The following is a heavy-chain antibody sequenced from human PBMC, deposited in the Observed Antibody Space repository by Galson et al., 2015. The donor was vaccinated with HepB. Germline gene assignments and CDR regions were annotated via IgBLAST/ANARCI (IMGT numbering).Heavy chain of an antibody. D-gene: IGHD5-18*01. CDR1: GFTFGDYA. CDR2: IRSKAYGGTT. Sequence: SLRLSCAASGFTFGDYAMSWVRQAPGKGLEWVGFIRSKAYGGTTEYAASVKGRFTISRDDSKSIAYLQMNSLKTEDTAVYYCTRLSTIQLWKYYFDYWGQGTLVTVSS. V-gene: IGHV3-49*04. J-gene: IGHJ4*02. CDR3: TRLSTIQLWKYYFDY.